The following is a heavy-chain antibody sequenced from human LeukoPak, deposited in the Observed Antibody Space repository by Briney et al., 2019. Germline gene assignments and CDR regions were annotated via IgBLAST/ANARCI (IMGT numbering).Heavy chain of an antibody. CDR3: ARGHVRKWYYYYYYMDV. D-gene: IGHD2-8*01. Sequence: ASVKVSCKASGYTFTSYAMNWVRQAPGQGLEWMGWINTNTGNPTYAQGFTGRFVFSLDTSVSTAYLQTSSLKAEDTAVYYCARGHVRKWYYYYYYMDVWGKGTTVTVSS. V-gene: IGHV7-4-1*02. J-gene: IGHJ6*03. CDR2: INTNTGNP. CDR1: GYTFTSYA.